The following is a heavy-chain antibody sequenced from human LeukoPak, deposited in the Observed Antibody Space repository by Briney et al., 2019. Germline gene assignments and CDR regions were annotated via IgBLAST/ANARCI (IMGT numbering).Heavy chain of an antibody. CDR2: ISGSGGST. CDR1: GFTFSSYA. Sequence: GGSLRLSCAASGFTFSSYAMSWVRQAPGKGLEWVSAISGSGGSTYYADSVKGRFTISRDNSKNTLYLQMNSLRAEDTAVYYCAKAVLQWLVLFYFDYWGQGPLVTVSS. CDR3: AKAVLQWLVLFYFDY. V-gene: IGHV3-23*01. J-gene: IGHJ4*02. D-gene: IGHD6-19*01.